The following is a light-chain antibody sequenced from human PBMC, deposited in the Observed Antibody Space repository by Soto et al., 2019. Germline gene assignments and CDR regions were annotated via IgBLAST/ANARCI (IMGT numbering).Light chain of an antibody. V-gene: IGKV2-28*01. CDR2: LRT. CDR1: QSLLDTNGYTY. J-gene: IGKJ1*01. CDR3: MQALQTPRT. Sequence: IVMTQSPLSLPVTSGEPASISCRSSQSLLDTNGYTYLDWYLQKPGQSPQLLIYLRTNRASGVADRFSGSGSGTDFTLKISRVEAEDVEVYYYMQALQTPRTFGEGTKVEIK.